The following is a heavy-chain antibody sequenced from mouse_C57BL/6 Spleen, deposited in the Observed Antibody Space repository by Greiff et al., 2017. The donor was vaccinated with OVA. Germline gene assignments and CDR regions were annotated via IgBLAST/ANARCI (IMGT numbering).Heavy chain of an antibody. CDR3: ARIYDYDGAWFAY. CDR1: GYAFTNYL. D-gene: IGHD2-4*01. J-gene: IGHJ3*01. V-gene: IGHV1-54*01. CDR2: INPGSGGT. Sequence: VQLQQSGAELVRPGTSVKVSCKASGYAFTNYLIEWVKQRPGQGLEWIGVINPGSGGTNYNEKFKGKATLTADKSSSTAYMQLSSLTSEDSAVYVCARIYDYDGAWFAYWGQGTLVTVSA.